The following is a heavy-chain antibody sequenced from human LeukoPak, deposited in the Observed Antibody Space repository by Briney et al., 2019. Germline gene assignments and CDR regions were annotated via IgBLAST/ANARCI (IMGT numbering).Heavy chain of an antibody. V-gene: IGHV4-34*01. J-gene: IGHJ4*02. D-gene: IGHD7-27*01. CDR1: GGSFSGYY. Sequence: SETLSLTCAVYGGSFSGYYWSWIRQPPGKGLEWIGEINHSGSTNYNPSLKSRVTISVDTSKNQFSLKLSSVTAADTAVYYCAREPQNWGYFDYWGQGTLVTVSS. CDR3: AREPQNWGYFDY. CDR2: INHSGST.